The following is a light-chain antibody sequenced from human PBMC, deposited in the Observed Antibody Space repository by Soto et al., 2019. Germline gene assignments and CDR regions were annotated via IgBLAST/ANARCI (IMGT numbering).Light chain of an antibody. CDR3: GTWDSSLSAVV. Sequence: QSVLTQPPSVPAAPGQTVTTACSGSSPNIGNNFVSWYQQLPGTAPKPPIYDNNKRPSGILDRFSGSKSGTSATLGITGLQTGDEADYYCGTWDSSLSAVVFGGGTKLTVL. J-gene: IGLJ2*01. CDR2: DNN. V-gene: IGLV1-51*01. CDR1: SPNIGNNF.